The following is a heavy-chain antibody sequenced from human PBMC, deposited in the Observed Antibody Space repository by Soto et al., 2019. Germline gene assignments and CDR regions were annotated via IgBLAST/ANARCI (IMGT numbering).Heavy chain of an antibody. J-gene: IGHJ4*02. CDR2: ISGSGDST. Sequence: GGSLRLSCAASGFTFSSYAMSWVRQAPGKGLEWVSAISGSGDSTYYADSVKGRFTISRDNSKNTLYLQMNSLRAEDTAVYYCAKDRKYSSSSFDYWGQGTLVTVSS. CDR3: AKDRKYSSSSFDY. CDR1: GFTFSSYA. D-gene: IGHD6-6*01. V-gene: IGHV3-23*01.